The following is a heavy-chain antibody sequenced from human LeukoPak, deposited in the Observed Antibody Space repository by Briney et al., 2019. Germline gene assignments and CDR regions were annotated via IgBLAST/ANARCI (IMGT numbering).Heavy chain of an antibody. CDR2: ISGDGGST. CDR1: GFTFSSYA. Sequence: GRSLRLSCAASGFTFSSYAMSWVRQAPGKGLEWVSAISGDGGSTYYADSVKGRFTISRDNSKNTLYLQMNSVRAEDTAVYYCSKVWRGHGDYRLWGQGTLGTVPS. V-gene: IGHV3-23*01. D-gene: IGHD4-17*01. CDR3: SKVWRGHGDYRL. J-gene: IGHJ4*02.